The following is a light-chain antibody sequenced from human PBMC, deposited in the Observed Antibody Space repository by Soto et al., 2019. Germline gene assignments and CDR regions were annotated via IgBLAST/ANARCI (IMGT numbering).Light chain of an antibody. CDR1: SSDVGSYNL. V-gene: IGLV2-23*01. Sequence: QSALTQSASVSGSPGQSITISCTGTSSDVGSYNLVSWYQQHPGKAPKLMIYEGTKRPSGVSNRFSASKSGNTASLTISGLQAEDEADYYCCSYAGSSTLIFGGGTKVTVL. J-gene: IGLJ2*01. CDR2: EGT. CDR3: CSYAGSSTLI.